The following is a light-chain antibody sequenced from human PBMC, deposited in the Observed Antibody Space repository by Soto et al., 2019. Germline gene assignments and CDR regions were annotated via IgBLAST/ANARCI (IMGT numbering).Light chain of an antibody. V-gene: IGKV1-5*03. Sequence: DIQMTQSPSSLSASVGDRVTITCRASQGISTYLNWYQQKPGKAPKLLMYKASSLESGVPSRFSGSGSETEFTLTISSLQPDDFATYYCQHYKSYPWTFGQGTKVDIK. CDR1: QGISTY. CDR2: KAS. CDR3: QHYKSYPWT. J-gene: IGKJ1*01.